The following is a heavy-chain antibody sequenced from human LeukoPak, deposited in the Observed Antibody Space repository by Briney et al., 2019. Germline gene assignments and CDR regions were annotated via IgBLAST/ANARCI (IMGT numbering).Heavy chain of an antibody. CDR3: AKDFATVKYSSPVGVDY. V-gene: IGHV3-23*01. CDR1: GFPFSSYP. CDR2: ITASGDST. J-gene: IGHJ4*02. Sequence: GGSLRLSCAGSGFPFSSYPISWVRQPPGKGLEWVSAITASGDSTYSADSVKGRFTISRDNSKNTLYLQMNSLRAEDTAVYYCAKDFATVKYSSPVGVDYWGQGTLVTVSS. D-gene: IGHD6-6*01.